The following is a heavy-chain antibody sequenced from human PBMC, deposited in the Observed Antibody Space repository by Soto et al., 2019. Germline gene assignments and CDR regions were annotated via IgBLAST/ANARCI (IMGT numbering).Heavy chain of an antibody. CDR1: GFKFRNHG. J-gene: IGHJ5*02. CDR3: ARDLGWPAARFDP. D-gene: IGHD6-25*01. CDR2: IWYDGSDQ. Sequence: QVQLVESGGGEVQPGRSLRLSCAASGFKFRNHGMHWVRLAPGKGLEWVAVIWYDGSDQYYADSVKGRFTVSRDNSKNILYLQMNNLRGDETAVYYCARDLGWPAARFDPWGQGTLVTVSS. V-gene: IGHV3-33*01.